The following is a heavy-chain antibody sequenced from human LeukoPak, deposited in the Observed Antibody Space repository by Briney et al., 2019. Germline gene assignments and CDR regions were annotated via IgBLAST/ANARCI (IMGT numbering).Heavy chain of an antibody. CDR2: INPSGGST. CDR3: ARVLALTVFQH. V-gene: IGHV1-46*01. CDR1: GYTFTSYY. Sequence: ASVKVSCKASGYTFTSYYMHWVRQAPGQGLEWMGIINPSGGSTSYAQKFQGRVTMTRDTSKNQFSLKLSSVTAADTAVYYCARVLALTVFQHWGQGTLVTVSS. J-gene: IGHJ1*01. D-gene: IGHD7-27*01.